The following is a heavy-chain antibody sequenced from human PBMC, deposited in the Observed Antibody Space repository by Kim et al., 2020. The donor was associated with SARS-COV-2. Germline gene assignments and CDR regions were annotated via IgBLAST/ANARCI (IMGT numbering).Heavy chain of an antibody. CDR3: AKEMKDGLSTMDH. D-gene: IGHD3-9*01. J-gene: IGHJ4*02. CDR2: ISASGGST. CDR1: GFDFDNYP. V-gene: IGHV3-23*01. Sequence: GGSLRLSCEASGFDFDNYPMSWVRQAPGKGLEWVSAISASGGSTYYTTSVRGRFAISRDNSKDTLFLQMNSLTAEDTAIYYCAKEMKDGLSTMDHWGQGVLVSVSS.